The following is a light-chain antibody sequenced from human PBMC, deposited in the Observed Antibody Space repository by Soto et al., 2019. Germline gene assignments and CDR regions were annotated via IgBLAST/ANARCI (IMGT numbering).Light chain of an antibody. CDR1: QSISSW. J-gene: IGKJ2*01. CDR2: EAS. Sequence: DIQMTQSPSTLSASVGDRVTITCRASQSISSWLAWYQQKPGKAPKLLIYEASSLDSAVPSRFSGSGSGTDFTLTISSLQPADFAAYYCQQYYTMYSFGQGTKLEIK. CDR3: QQYYTMYS. V-gene: IGKV1-5*03.